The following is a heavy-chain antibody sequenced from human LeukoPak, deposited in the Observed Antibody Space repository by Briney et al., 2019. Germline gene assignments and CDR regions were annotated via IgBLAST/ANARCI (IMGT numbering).Heavy chain of an antibody. CDR3: ARMYYDSWGPYKAFDI. J-gene: IGHJ3*02. CDR2: IYPGDSDT. D-gene: IGHD3-22*01. V-gene: IGHV5-51*01. CDR1: GYSFTSYW. Sequence: GESLKISCKGSGYSFTSYWIGWVRQMPGKGLEWMGIIYPGDSDTRYSPSFQGQVTISADKSISTAYLQWSSLKASDTAMYYCARMYYDSWGPYKAFDIWGQGTMVTVSS.